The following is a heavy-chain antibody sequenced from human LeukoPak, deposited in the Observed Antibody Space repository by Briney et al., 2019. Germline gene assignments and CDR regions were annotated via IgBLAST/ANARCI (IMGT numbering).Heavy chain of an antibody. J-gene: IGHJ4*02. D-gene: IGHD5-24*01. CDR3: ARDLLY. Sequence: PSETLSLTCSVSGGSTSSHYWSWIRQHPGKGLEWIGYIYYSGSTYYNPSLKSRVTISVDTSKNQFSLKLSSVTAADTAVYYCARDLLYWGQGTLVTVSS. CDR2: IYYSGST. CDR1: GGSTSSHY. V-gene: IGHV4-59*06.